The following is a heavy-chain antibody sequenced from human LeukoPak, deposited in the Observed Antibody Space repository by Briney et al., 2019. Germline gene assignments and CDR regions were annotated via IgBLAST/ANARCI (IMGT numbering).Heavy chain of an antibody. CDR1: GFTVSSNY. J-gene: IGHJ4*02. CDR2: T. V-gene: IGHV3-66*02. D-gene: IGHD3-3*01. CDR3: ARGGLRVVAYFDY. Sequence: PGGSLRLSCAASGFTVSSNYMSWVRQAPGKGLEWVSVTYYADSVKGRFTISRDNSKNTLYLQMNSLRAEDTAVYYCARGGLRVVAYFDYWGQGTLVTVSS.